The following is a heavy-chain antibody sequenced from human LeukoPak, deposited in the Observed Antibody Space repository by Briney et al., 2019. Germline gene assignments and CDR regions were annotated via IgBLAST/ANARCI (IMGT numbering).Heavy chain of an antibody. D-gene: IGHD5-24*01. CDR1: GFTVSSNY. J-gene: IGHJ3*02. Sequence: GGSLRLSCAASGFTVSSNYMSWVRQAPGKGLEWVPYISSSGSTIYYADSVKGRFTISRDNAKDSLYLQMNSLRAEDTAVYYCARLWGWLQDDAFDIWGQGTMVTVSS. CDR2: ISSSGSTI. CDR3: ARLWGWLQDDAFDI. V-gene: IGHV3-11*04.